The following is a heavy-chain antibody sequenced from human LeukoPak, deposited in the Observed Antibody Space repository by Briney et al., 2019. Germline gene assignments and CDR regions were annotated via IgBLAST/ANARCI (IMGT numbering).Heavy chain of an antibody. V-gene: IGHV4-38-2*02. CDR2: INHSGST. CDR1: GYSISSGYY. Sequence: SETLSLTCTVSGYSISSGYYWSWIRQPPGQGLAWIGEINHSGSTNYNPSLKSRVTISVDTSKNQFSLKLSSVTAADTAVYYCARGRRAAAGTFRGPYMDVWGKGTTVTVSS. D-gene: IGHD6-13*01. CDR3: ARGRRAAAGTFRGPYMDV. J-gene: IGHJ6*03.